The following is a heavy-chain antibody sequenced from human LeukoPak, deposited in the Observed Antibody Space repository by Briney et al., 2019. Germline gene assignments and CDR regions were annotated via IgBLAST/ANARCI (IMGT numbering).Heavy chain of an antibody. CDR2: ISGSGGST. D-gene: IGHD3-10*01. V-gene: IGHV3-23*01. CDR1: GFTFSSYA. J-gene: IGHJ6*03. CDR3: AKALLWFGESEYYYYMDV. Sequence: GGSLRLSCAASGFTFSSYAMSWVRQAPGKGLEWVSAISGSGGSTYYADSVKGRFTISRDNSKNTLYLQMNSLRAEDTAVYYCAKALLWFGESEYYYYMDVWGKGTTVTISS.